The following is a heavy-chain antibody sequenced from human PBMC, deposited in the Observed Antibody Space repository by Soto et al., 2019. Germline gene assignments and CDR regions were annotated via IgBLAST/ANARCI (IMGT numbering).Heavy chain of an antibody. CDR1: GYSFTSYW. J-gene: IGHJ4*02. CDR3: ARIRISDTAMATNFDY. V-gene: IGHV5-51*01. CDR2: IYPGDSDT. Sequence: GESLKISCKGSGYSFTSYWIGWVRQMPGKGLEWMGIIYPGDSDTRYSPSFQGQVTISADKSISTAYLQWSSLKASDTAMYYCARIRISDTAMATNFDYWGQGTLVTVSS. D-gene: IGHD5-18*01.